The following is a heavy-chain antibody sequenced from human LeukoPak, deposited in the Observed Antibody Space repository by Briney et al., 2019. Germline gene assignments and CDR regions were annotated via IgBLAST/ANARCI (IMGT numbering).Heavy chain of an antibody. Sequence: PGGSLRLSCAASGFTFSTYWMSWVRQAPGKGLEWVANIKEDGSEKFYGDSVKGRFTISRDNAKNSLYLQMNSLRAEDTAVYYCARDSSGYQWGQGTLVTVSS. CDR3: ARDSSGYQ. V-gene: IGHV3-7*01. CDR2: IKEDGSEK. J-gene: IGHJ4*02. D-gene: IGHD3-22*01. CDR1: GFTFSTYW.